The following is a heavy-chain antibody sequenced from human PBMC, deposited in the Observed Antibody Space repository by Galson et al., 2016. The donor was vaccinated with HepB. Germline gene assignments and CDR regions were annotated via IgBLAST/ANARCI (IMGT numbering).Heavy chain of an antibody. Sequence: SVKVSCKASGGSFSNYPVSWVRQAPGQGLVWLGGIIPFFGTTGYAQKFQGRVTITADKSMTTVYMELSSLRSEDTAIYYCAKYSGSPGDYGMDVWGQGTTVTGPS. V-gene: IGHV1-69*06. CDR2: IIPFFGTT. J-gene: IGHJ6*02. CDR1: GGSFSNYP. CDR3: AKYSGSPGDYGMDV. D-gene: IGHD1-26*01.